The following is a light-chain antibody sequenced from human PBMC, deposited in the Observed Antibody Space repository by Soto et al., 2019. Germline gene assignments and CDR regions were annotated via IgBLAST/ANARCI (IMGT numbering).Light chain of an antibody. J-gene: IGKJ1*01. CDR3: QHYNSYSEA. CDR1: QSISSW. CDR2: DAS. V-gene: IGKV1-5*01. Sequence: IPMTPSPSTLSASVGDRVTITCRASQSISSWLAWYQQKPGKAPKLLIYDASSLESGVPSRFSGSGSGTEFTLTISSLQPDDFATYYCQHYNSYSEAFGQGTKVDIK.